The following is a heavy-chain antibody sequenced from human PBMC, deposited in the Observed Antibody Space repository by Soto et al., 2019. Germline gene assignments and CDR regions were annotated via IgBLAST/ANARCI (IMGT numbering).Heavy chain of an antibody. D-gene: IGHD2-21*02. Sequence: SETLSLTCAVYGGSFSGDYWPGFRQPPGKGLEWIGEINHSGTINFNPSLKSRLTISLDTSKKHFSLKLSSVTDADTAAYYCARADRTLVTSYSLDVWGQGTTVTVSS. V-gene: IGHV4-34*01. CDR2: INHSGTI. J-gene: IGHJ6*02. CDR1: GGSFSGDY. CDR3: ARADRTLVTSYSLDV.